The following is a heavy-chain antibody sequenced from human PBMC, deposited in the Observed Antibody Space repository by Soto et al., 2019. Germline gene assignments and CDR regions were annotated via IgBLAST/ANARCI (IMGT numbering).Heavy chain of an antibody. CDR2: TYHRGST. V-gene: IGHV4-59*01. D-gene: IGHD3-3*01. CDR3: ARANIRFDFWSGYEGVGDWFDP. CDR1: GVSISSYF. J-gene: IGHJ5*02. Sequence: PSETLSLTCSVSGVSISSYFWSWIRQAPGGGLEWIGYTYHRGSTNYSPSLKSRVAISLDTSENQFSLKLSSVTAADTAVYYCARANIRFDFWSGYEGVGDWFDPWAREPWSPSPQ.